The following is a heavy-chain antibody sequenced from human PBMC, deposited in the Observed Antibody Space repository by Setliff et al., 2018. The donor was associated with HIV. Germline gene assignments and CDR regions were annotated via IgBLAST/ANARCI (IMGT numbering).Heavy chain of an antibody. V-gene: IGHV3-30*02. CDR3: ARVSPWFDP. CDR1: GFTFSSYG. Sequence: PGGSLRLSCAASGFTFSSYGIHWVRQAPGKGLEWVAFIRYTGSNKYYADSVKGRFTISRDNTKNALYLHMNSLRGEDRAEDTAVYYCARVSPWFDPWGQGTLVTVSS. J-gene: IGHJ5*02. CDR2: IRYTGSNK.